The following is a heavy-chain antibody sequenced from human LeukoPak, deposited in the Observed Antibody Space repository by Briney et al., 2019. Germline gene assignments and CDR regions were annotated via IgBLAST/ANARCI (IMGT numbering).Heavy chain of an antibody. CDR2: IYYSGST. Sequence: SETLSLTCTVSGGSISSSSYYWGWIRQPPGKGLEWIGSIYYSGSTYYNPSLKSRVTISVDTSKNQFSLKLSSVTAADTAVYYCARHLTMVRGVNIGNWFDPWGQGTLVTVSS. V-gene: IGHV4-39*01. J-gene: IGHJ5*02. CDR1: GGSISSSSYY. D-gene: IGHD3-10*01. CDR3: ARHLTMVRGVNIGNWFDP.